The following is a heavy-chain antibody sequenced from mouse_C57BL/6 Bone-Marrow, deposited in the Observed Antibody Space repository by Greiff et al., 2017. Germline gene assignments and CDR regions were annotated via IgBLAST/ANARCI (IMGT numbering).Heavy chain of an antibody. CDR1: GFNIKDDY. V-gene: IGHV14-4*01. D-gene: IGHD1-1*01. CDR3: LITTVVATPY. Sequence: VQLQQSGAELVRPGASVKLSCTASGFNIKDDYMHWVKQRPEQGLEWIGWIDPENGDTEYASKFQGKATITADTSSNTAYLQLSSLTSEDTAVYYCLITTVVATPYWGQGTLVTVSA. CDR2: IDPENGDT. J-gene: IGHJ3*01.